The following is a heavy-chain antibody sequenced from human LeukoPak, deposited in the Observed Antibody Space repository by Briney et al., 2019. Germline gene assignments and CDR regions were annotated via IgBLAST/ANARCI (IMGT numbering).Heavy chain of an antibody. CDR2: INPNSGGT. V-gene: IGHV1-2*02. J-gene: IGHJ3*02. CDR1: GYTFTGYY. CDR3: ARIGGYCSSTSCYLSPLDAFDI. Sequence: ASVKVSCKASGYTFTGYYMHWVRQAPGQGLEWMGWINPNSGGTNYAQKFQGRVTMTRDTSISTAYMELSRLRSDDTAVYYCARIGGYCSSTSCYLSPLDAFDIWGQGTMVTVSS. D-gene: IGHD2-2*01.